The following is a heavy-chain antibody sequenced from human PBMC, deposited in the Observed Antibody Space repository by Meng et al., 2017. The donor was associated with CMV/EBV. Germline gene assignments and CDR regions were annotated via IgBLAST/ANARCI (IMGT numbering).Heavy chain of an antibody. CDR3: ARDQFMYSSSFGGMDV. CDR2: ISYDGSNK. V-gene: IGHV3-30*04. D-gene: IGHD6-6*01. J-gene: IGHJ6*02. CDR1: GFTFSSYA. Sequence: GGSLRLSCAASGFTFSSYAMHWVRQAPGKGLEWVAVISYDGSNKYYADSVKGRFTISRDNSKNTLYLQMNRLRAEDTAVYYCARDQFMYSSSFGGMDVWGQGTTVTVSS.